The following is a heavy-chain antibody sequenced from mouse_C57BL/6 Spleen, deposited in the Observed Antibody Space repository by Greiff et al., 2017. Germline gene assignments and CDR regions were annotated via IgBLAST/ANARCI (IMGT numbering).Heavy chain of an antibody. Sequence: QVQLQQPGAELVKPGASVKLSCKASGYTFTSYWMHWVKQRPGRGLEWIGRIAPNSGGTKYNEKFKSKATLTVDKPSSTAYMQLSSLTSADSAVYYCARGYYGSSWYFDVWGTGTTVTVSS. CDR3: ARGYYGSSWYFDV. CDR1: GYTFTSYW. D-gene: IGHD1-1*01. V-gene: IGHV1-72*01. CDR2: IAPNSGGT. J-gene: IGHJ1*03.